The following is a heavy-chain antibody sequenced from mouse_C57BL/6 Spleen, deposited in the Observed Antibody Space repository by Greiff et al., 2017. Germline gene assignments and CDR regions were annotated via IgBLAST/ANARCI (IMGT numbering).Heavy chain of an antibody. CDR3: TREGPNCEDYYAMDY. V-gene: IGHV1-15*01. D-gene: IGHD4-1*01. Sequence: VQLQQSGAELVRPGASVTLSCKASGYTFTDYEMHWVKQTPVHGLEWIGAIDPETGGTAYNQKFKGKAILTADKSSSTAYMELRSLTSEDSAVYYCTREGPNCEDYYAMDYWGQGTSVTVSS. J-gene: IGHJ4*01. CDR1: GYTFTDYE. CDR2: IDPETGGT.